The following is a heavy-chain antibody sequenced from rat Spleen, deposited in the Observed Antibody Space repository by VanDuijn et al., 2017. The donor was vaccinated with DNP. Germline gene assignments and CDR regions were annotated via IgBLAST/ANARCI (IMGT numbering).Heavy chain of an antibody. V-gene: IGHV2S12*01. CDR1: GFSLTNYG. CDR3: TRERAYGGNQPLLDC. Sequence: QVQLKESGPGLVQPSQTLALTCTVSGFSLTNYGVSWVRQSPGKGLEWIAAISSGGGTYYNSPLKSRLTISRDTSKSQVFLKMKMLKSEEKATYFCTRERAYGGNQPLLDCWGQGVMVTVSS. J-gene: IGHJ2*01. D-gene: IGHD1-11*01. CDR2: ISSGGGT.